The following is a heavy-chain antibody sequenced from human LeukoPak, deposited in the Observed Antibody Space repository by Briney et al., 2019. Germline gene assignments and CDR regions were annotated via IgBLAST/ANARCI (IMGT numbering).Heavy chain of an antibody. CDR3: ARAVSAWQHYYYYYYMDV. V-gene: IGHV4-31*03. J-gene: IGHJ6*03. CDR2: IYYSGST. CDR1: GGSISSGGYY. D-gene: IGHD3-10*01. Sequence: SETLSLTCTASGGSISSGGYYWSWIRQHPGKGLEWIGYIYYSGSTYYNPSLKSRVTISVDTSKNQFSLKLSSVTAADTAVYYCARAVSAWQHYYYYYYMDVWGKGTTVTVSS.